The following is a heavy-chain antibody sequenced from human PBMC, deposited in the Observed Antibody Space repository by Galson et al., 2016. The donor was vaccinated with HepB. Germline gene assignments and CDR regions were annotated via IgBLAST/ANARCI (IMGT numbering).Heavy chain of an antibody. CDR2: IWHDGSNK. Sequence: SLRLSCAASGFTFSNYGIHWVRQAPGKGLEWVALIWHDGSNKYYADSVKGRFTMSRDNSKKTLYLQMNSLRAQDTAVYYCARPNYYDSSGPPGIDGFDICGQGTMVTVSS. CDR3: ARPNYYDSSGPPGIDGFDI. V-gene: IGHV3-33*01. J-gene: IGHJ3*02. CDR1: GFTFSNYG. D-gene: IGHD3-22*01.